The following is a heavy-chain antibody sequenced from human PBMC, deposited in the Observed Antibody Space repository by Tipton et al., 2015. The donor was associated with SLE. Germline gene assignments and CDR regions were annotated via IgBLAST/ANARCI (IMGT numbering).Heavy chain of an antibody. V-gene: IGHV1-69*16. CDR2: IIPILGTP. D-gene: IGHD2-21*01. Sequence: QSGPEVKKPGSSVKVSCKVSGGTFSTYSFGWVRQAPGQGLEWMGGIIPILGTPNYAQNFQGRVTITTDESTSTAYMDLSSLTSEDTAVYYCVRGVGGGGRRAFDIWGQGTMVTVSS. CDR1: GGTFSTYS. CDR3: VRGVGGGGRRAFDI. J-gene: IGHJ3*02.